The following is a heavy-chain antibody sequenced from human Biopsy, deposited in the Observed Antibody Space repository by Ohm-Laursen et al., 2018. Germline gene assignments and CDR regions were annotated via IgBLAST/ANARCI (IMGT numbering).Heavy chain of an antibody. J-gene: IGHJ4*02. Sequence: GSSVKVSCKASGGPFNNHAFSWVRQAPGQGLEWLGRIVPILGTVNYAQRFQGRVALTADKSTGTAYMELNRLISDDTAVYYCATDADGYYTEFDFWGRGTLITVSS. CDR2: IVPILGTV. CDR1: GGPFNNHA. D-gene: IGHD5-24*01. V-gene: IGHV1-69*04. CDR3: ATDADGYYTEFDF.